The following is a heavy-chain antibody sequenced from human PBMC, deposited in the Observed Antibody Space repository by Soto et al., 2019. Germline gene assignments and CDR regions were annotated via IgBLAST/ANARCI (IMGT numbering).Heavy chain of an antibody. J-gene: IGHJ5*02. CDR3: ARQGSFHSGKVFDT. CDR1: GFTFSSYA. CDR2: ISGSGGSP. Sequence: GGSLRLSCAASGFTFSSYAMSWVRQAPGKGLEWVSAISGSGGSPYYADSVKGRFTISRDNSKNTLYLQMNSRRAEDTAVYYCARQGSFHSGKVFDTWGQGTLVTVSS. D-gene: IGHD3-10*01. V-gene: IGHV3-23*01.